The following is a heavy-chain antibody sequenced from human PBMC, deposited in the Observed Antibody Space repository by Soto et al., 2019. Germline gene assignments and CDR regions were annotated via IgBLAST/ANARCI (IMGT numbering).Heavy chain of an antibody. V-gene: IGHV4-59*01. Sequence: PSETLSLTCTVSGGSISSYYWSWIRQPPGKGLEWIGYIYYSGSTNYNPSLKSRVTISVDTSKNQFSLKLSSVTAADTAVYYCAREAYSSTLDYWGQGTLVTVSS. J-gene: IGHJ4*02. CDR3: AREAYSSTLDY. D-gene: IGHD6-13*01. CDR1: GGSISSYY. CDR2: IYYSGST.